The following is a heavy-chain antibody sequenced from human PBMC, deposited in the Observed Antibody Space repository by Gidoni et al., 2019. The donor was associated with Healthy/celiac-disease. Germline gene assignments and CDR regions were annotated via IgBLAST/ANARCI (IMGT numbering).Heavy chain of an antibody. CDR1: GYTFTSYY. CDR2: INPSGGST. J-gene: IGHJ4*02. V-gene: IGHV1-46*01. Sequence: QVQLVQSGAEVKKPGASVKVSCKASGYTFTSYYMHWVRPAPGQGLEWMGIINPSGGSTSYAQKFQGRVTMTRDTSTSTVYMELSSLRSEDTAVYYCARDGAENSSGWYGGVDYWGQGTLVTVSS. CDR3: ARDGAENSSGWYGGVDY. D-gene: IGHD6-19*01.